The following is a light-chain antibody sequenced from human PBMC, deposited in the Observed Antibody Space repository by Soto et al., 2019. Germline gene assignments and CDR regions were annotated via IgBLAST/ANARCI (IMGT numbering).Light chain of an antibody. CDR3: QKYDRAPFT. CDR1: QGFSNY. CDR2: VAS. J-gene: IGKJ3*01. Sequence: DIQMTQSPSSLSAYLGDRVTITCRASQGFSNYLAWYQQNPGRLPKLLLLVASTLQSGVPARFSGSGYGTLFTLTINGLLPEDGANYYCQKYDRAPFTFGPGTKVD. V-gene: IGKV1-27*01.